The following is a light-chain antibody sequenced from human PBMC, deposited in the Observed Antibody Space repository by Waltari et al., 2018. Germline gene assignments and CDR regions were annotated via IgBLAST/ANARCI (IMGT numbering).Light chain of an antibody. CDR1: SSDVGGYDY. CDR3: RSFTSTSTYV. Sequence: QSALTQPASVSASPGQSITISCTGTSSDVGGYDYVSWYQQHPGKAPKLLIYDVTKRPLGISYRFSGFKSGNTASLAISGLQPDDEGHYYCRSFTSTSTYVFGIGTKVTVL. V-gene: IGLV2-14*01. J-gene: IGLJ1*01. CDR2: DVT.